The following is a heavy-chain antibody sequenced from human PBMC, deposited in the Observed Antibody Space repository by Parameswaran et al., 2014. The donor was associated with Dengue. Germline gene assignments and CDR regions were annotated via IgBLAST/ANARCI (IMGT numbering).Heavy chain of an antibody. J-gene: IGHJ4*02. CDR3: ARGLAALGY. CDR2: INSDGSST. V-gene: IGHV3-74*01. Sequence: WIRQPPGKGLVWVSRINSDGSSTSYADSVKGRFTISRDNAKNTLYLQMNSLRAEGTAVYYCARGLAALGYWGQGTLVTVSS. D-gene: IGHD6-6*01.